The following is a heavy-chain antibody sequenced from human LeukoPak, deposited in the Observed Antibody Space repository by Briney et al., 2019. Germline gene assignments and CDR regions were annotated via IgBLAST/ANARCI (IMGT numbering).Heavy chain of an antibody. CDR3: ARDRGVVPAANEWDYYYYGMDV. D-gene: IGHD2-2*01. CDR1: GGTFSSYA. J-gene: IGHJ6*04. CDR2: IIPIFGTA. Sequence: ASVKVSCKASGGTFSSYAISWVRQAPGQGLEWMGGIIPIFGTANYAQKFQGRVTITADKSTSTAYMEPSSLRSEDTAVYYCARDRGVVPAANEWDYYYYGMDVWGKGTTVTVSS. V-gene: IGHV1-69*06.